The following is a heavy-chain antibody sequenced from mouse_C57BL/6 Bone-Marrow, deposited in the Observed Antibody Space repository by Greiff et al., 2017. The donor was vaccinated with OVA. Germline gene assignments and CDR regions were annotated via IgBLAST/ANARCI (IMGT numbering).Heavy chain of an antibody. CDR2: IDPSDSYT. CDR3: AACDMGY. J-gene: IGHJ4*01. CDR1: GYTFTSYW. Sequence: QVQLQQPGAELVMPGASVKLSCKASGYTFTSYWMHWVKQRPGQGLEWIGEIDPSDSYTNYNQKFKGKSTLTVDKSSSTAYMRLSSLTSEDSAVYYYAACDMGYWGRGTGVTVTS. V-gene: IGHV1-69*01.